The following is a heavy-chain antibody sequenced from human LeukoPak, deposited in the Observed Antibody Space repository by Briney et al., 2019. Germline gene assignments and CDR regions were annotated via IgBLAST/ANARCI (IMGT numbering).Heavy chain of an antibody. CDR3: ARGRPHGNDY. Sequence: GGSLRLSCAASGFSFSSYWMNWVRQAPGKGLVWVSRIASDGSSTTYADSVKGRFSISRDNAKNTLYLQMNSLRVEDTAVYYCARGRPHGNDYWGQGTLVTVSS. CDR2: IASDGSST. J-gene: IGHJ4*02. V-gene: IGHV3-74*01. CDR1: GFSFSSYW. D-gene: IGHD4-23*01.